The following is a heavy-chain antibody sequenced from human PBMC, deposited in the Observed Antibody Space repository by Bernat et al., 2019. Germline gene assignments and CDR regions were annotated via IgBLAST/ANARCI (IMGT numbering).Heavy chain of an antibody. D-gene: IGHD2-2*01. V-gene: IGHV3-64D*06. Sequence: EVQLVESGGGLVQPGGSLRLSCSASGFTFSSYAMHWVRQAPGKGLEYVSAISSNGGSTYYADSVKGRFTISRDNSKNTLYLQMSSLRAEGTAVYYCVSDIVVVPAAILDYWGQGTLVTVSS. CDR3: VSDIVVVPAAILDY. CDR2: ISSNGGST. CDR1: GFTFSSYA. J-gene: IGHJ4*02.